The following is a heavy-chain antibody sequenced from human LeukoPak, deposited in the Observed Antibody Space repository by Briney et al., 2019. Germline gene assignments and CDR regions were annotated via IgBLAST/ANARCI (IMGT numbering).Heavy chain of an antibody. V-gene: IGHV1-69*13. J-gene: IGHJ6*03. CDR2: IIPIFGTA. Sequence: GASVKVSCKASGGTFSSYAISWVRQAPGQGLEWMGGIIPIFGTANYAQKFQGRVTITADESTSTAYMELSSLRSEDTAVYYCATRVGGDYYYYMDVWGKGTTVTISS. D-gene: IGHD6-19*01. CDR1: GGTFSSYA. CDR3: ATRVGGDYYYYMDV.